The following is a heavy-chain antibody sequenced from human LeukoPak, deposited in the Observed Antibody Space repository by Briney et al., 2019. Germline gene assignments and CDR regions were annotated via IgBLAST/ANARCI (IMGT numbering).Heavy chain of an antibody. CDR1: GFTFSSYS. CDR2: ISSSSSYI. V-gene: IGHV3-21*01. J-gene: IGHJ4*02. D-gene: IGHD2-15*01. Sequence: PGGSLRPSCAASGFTFSSYSMNWVRQAPGKGLEWVSSISSSSSYIYYADSVKGRFTISRDNAKNSLYLQMNSLRAEDTAVYYCARDPSLDPTSGGTRNWGQGTLVTVSS. CDR3: ARDPSLDPTSGGTRN.